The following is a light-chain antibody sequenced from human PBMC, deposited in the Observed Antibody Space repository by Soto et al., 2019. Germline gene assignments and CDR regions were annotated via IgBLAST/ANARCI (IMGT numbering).Light chain of an antibody. CDR3: QQYKSFSLT. Sequence: TQSPATLSLSPGERATLSCRASQSINNWLAWYQQKPGKAPKLLIYKTSDLESGVPSRFSGSGSGTEFSLTISSLQPDDFATYYCQQYKSFSLTFGGGTRVEVK. J-gene: IGKJ4*01. CDR2: KTS. CDR1: QSINNW. V-gene: IGKV1-5*03.